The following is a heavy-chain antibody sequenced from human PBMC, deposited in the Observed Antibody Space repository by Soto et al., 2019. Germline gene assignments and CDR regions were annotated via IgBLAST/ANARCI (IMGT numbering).Heavy chain of an antibody. CDR1: GFTVSSKY. Sequence: EVQLVESGGGLVQPGGSLRLSCAASGFTVSSKYMSWVRQAPGKGLEWVSLIQSGGPTYYADSVKGRFTISRDTSENTVHLQMDSLRAEDTAVYYCARDDVLCDGGRCYGVPLDVWGKGTTGTVSS. J-gene: IGHJ6*04. D-gene: IGHD2-15*01. CDR3: ARDDVLCDGGRCYGVPLDV. V-gene: IGHV3-66*01. CDR2: IQSGGPT.